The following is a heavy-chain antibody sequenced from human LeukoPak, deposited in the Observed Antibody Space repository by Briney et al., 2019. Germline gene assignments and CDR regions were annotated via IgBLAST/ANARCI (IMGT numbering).Heavy chain of an antibody. CDR3: AVEYNSSPYAFDI. CDR1: GFTFSSYG. D-gene: IGHD2/OR15-2a*01. J-gene: IGHJ3*02. Sequence: GGSLRLSCAASGFTFSSYGMHWVRQAPGKGLEWVAVVWYDGSNKYYADSVKGRFTISRDNSKNTLYLQMNSLRVEDTAVYYCAVEYNSSPYAFDIWGQGTKVTVSS. CDR2: VWYDGSNK. V-gene: IGHV3-33*01.